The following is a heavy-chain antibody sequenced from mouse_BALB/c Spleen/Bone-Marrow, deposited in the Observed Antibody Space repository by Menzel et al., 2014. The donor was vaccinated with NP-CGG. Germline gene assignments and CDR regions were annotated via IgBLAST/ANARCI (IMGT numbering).Heavy chain of an antibody. CDR2: INSGSSTI. D-gene: IGHD2-10*02. CDR3: ARLYGNSRFDY. V-gene: IGHV5-17*02. CDR1: GFTFSSFG. J-gene: IGHJ2*01. Sequence: EVKLVESGGGLVQPGGSRKLSCAASGFTFSSFGMHWVRQAPEKGLEWVAYINSGSSTIYYADTLKGRFTISRDNPKNTLFLQMTSLRSEDTAMYYCARLYGNSRFDYWCQGTTLTVSS.